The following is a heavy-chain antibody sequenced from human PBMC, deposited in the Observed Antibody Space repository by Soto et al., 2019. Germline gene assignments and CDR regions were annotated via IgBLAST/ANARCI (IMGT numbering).Heavy chain of an antibody. Sequence: QVQLQESGPGLVKPSQTLSLTCTVSGGSISSGGYYWSWIRQHPGKGLEWIGYIYYSGSTYYNPXLKSRVTISVXXSXNXXSLKLSSVTAAETAVYYCARDYCSGGSCLDDYFDYWGQGTLVTVSS. CDR3: ARDYCSGGSCLDDYFDY. CDR1: GGSISSGGYY. CDR2: IYYSGST. V-gene: IGHV4-31*03. J-gene: IGHJ4*02. D-gene: IGHD2-15*01.